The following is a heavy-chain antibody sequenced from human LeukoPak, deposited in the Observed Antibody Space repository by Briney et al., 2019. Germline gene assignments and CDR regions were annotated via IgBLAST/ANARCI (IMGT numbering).Heavy chain of an antibody. CDR3: ARVQLLWFRELPTFDP. J-gene: IGHJ5*02. Sequence: GGSLRLSCAASGFTFSSYWMSWVRQAPGEGLEWVANIKQDGSEKYYVDSVKGRFTISRDNAKNSLYLQMNSLRAEDTAVYYCARVQLLWFRELPTFDPWGQGTLVTVSS. CDR2: IKQDGSEK. CDR1: GFTFSSYW. D-gene: IGHD3-10*01. V-gene: IGHV3-7*03.